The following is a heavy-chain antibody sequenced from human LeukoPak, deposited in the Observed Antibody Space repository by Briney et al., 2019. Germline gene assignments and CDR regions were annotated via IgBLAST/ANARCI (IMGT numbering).Heavy chain of an antibody. Sequence: GGSLRLFCAASGFTFSSYSMNWVRQAPGKGLEWVSYISSSSSTIYYADSVKGRFTISRDNAKNSLYLQMNSLRAEDTAVYYCARAHGDYYDSSDYYWGQGTLVTVSS. CDR2: ISSSSSTI. CDR1: GFTFSSYS. CDR3: ARAHGDYYDSSDYY. J-gene: IGHJ4*02. D-gene: IGHD3-22*01. V-gene: IGHV3-48*01.